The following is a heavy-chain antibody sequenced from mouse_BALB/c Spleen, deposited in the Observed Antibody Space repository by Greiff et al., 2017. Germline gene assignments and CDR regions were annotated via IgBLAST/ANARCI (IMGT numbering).Heavy chain of an antibody. CDR3: ARGGRGAWFAY. D-gene: IGHD3-3*01. CDR2: ISYSGST. V-gene: IGHV3-2*02. CDR1: GYSITSDYA. J-gene: IGHJ3*01. Sequence: EVKLMESGPGLVKPSQSLSLTCTVTGYSITSDYAWNWIRQFPGNKLEWMGYISYSGSTSYNPSLKSRIPITRDTSKNQFFLQLNSVTTEDTATYYCARGGRGAWFAYWGQGTLVTVSA.